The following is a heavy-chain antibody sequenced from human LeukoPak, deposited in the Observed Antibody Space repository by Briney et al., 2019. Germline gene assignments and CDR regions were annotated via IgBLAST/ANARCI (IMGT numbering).Heavy chain of an antibody. V-gene: IGHV4-34*01. Sequence: SETLSLTCAVYGGSFSGYYWSWIRQPPGKGLEWIGSIYHSGSTYYNPSLKSRVTVSVDTSKNQFSLKLSSVTAADTAVYYCARDPRYSGYDSWYYYYMDVWGKGTTVTVSS. D-gene: IGHD5-12*01. CDR2: IYHSGST. CDR1: GGSFSGYY. J-gene: IGHJ6*03. CDR3: ARDPRYSGYDSWYYYYMDV.